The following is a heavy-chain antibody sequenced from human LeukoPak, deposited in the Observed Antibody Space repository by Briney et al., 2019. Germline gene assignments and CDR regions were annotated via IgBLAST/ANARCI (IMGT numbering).Heavy chain of an antibody. CDR2: ISGSGGST. V-gene: IGHV3-23*01. D-gene: IGHD3-10*01. J-gene: IGHJ4*02. CDR3: AKDPGPGGSYFSWNDY. CDR1: GFTFSSYA. Sequence: GGSLRLSCAASGFTFSSYAMSWVRQAPGKGLEWVSAISGSGGSTYYADSVKGRFTIPRDNSKNTLYLQMNSLRAEDTAVYYCAKDPGPGGSYFSWNDYWGQGTLVTVSS.